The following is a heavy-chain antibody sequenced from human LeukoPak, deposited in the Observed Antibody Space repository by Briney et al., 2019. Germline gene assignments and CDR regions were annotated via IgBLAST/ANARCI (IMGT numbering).Heavy chain of an antibody. V-gene: IGHV1-8*01. J-gene: IGHJ6*03. D-gene: IGHD6-6*01. CDR1: GYTFTSYD. CDR2: MNPNSGNT. CDR3: ARGLGAARTYYYYYMDV. Sequence: ASVKVSCKASGYTFTSYDINWVRQATGQGLEWMGWMNPNSGNTGYAQKFQGRITMTRNTSISTAYMELSSLRSEDTAVYYCARGLGAARTYYYYYMDVRGKGTTVTVSS.